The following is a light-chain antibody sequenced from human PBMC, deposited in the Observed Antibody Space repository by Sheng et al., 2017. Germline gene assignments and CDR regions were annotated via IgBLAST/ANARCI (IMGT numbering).Light chain of an antibody. CDR3: QKYNISPYT. V-gene: IGKV1-5*03. Sequence: DIQVTQSPSTLSASVGDRVTITCRASQNISKWLAWYQQKPGRAPRLLIYQASTLQSGVPSRFSGSGSGTELTLTISSLQTDDFSTYYCQKYNISPYTFGQGTKLEIK. CDR1: QNISKW. J-gene: IGKJ2*01. CDR2: QAS.